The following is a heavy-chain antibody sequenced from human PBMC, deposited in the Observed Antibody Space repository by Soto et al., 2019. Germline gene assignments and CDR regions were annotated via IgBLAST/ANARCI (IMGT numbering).Heavy chain of an antibody. CDR2: IYPGESAT. V-gene: IGHV5-51*01. Sequence: AETLSISCKGCGYSFTSYWSGWVRQMPGNGLEWIGDIYPGESATRYSPSFQGQVTISADKSISTAYLQWSSLKASDTAMYYCARLQRSTKRRYYSYGMDVWGQGTTVTVSS. J-gene: IGHJ6*02. CDR1: GYSFTSYW. CDR3: ARLQRSTKRRYYSYGMDV. D-gene: IGHD1-1*01.